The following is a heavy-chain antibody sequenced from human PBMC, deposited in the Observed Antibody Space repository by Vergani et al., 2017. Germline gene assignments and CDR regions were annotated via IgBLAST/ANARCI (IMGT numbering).Heavy chain of an antibody. D-gene: IGHD3-22*01. CDR3: ARVVYQCPYYYYDSSGYRY. V-gene: IGHV1-69*01. CDR1: GGTFSSYA. J-gene: IGHJ4*02. CDR2: IIPIFGTA. Sequence: QVQLVQSGAEVKKPGSSMKVSCKASGGTFSSYAISWVRQAPGQGLEWMGGIIPIFGTANYAQKFQGRVTITADESTSTAYMELSSLRSEETAVYYCARVVYQCPYYYYDSSGYRYWGQGTLVTVSS.